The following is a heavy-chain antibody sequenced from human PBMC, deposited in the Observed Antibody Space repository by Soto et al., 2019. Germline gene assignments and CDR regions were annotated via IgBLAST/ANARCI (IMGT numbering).Heavy chain of an antibody. CDR1: GGTFSSYA. CDR2: IIPNFGTA. D-gene: IGHD2-2*01. CDR3: ASPGGDCISTGCYPRNYYYGMDV. V-gene: IGHV1-69*12. Sequence: QVQLVQSGAEVKKPGSSVKVSCKASGGTFSSYAISWVRQAPGQGLEWMGGIIPNFGTANYAQKFQGRVTITADESTSTAYMELSSLRSEDTAVYYCASPGGDCISTGCYPRNYYYGMDVWGQGTTVTVSS. J-gene: IGHJ6*02.